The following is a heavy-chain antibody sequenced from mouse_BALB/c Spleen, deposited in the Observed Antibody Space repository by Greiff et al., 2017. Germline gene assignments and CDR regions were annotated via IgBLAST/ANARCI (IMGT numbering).Heavy chain of an antibody. CDR2: IWGDGST. V-gene: IGHV2-6-7*01. CDR3: ARDRELRGGAMDY. D-gene: IGHD1-1*01. J-gene: IGHJ4*01. Sequence: VQLQQSGPGLVAPSQSLSITCTVSGFSFTGYGVNWVRQPPGKGLEWLGMIWGDGSTDYNSALKSRLSISKGNSKSQVFLKMNSLPTDDTARYYCARDRELRGGAMDYWGQGTSGTVSS. CDR1: GFSFTGYG.